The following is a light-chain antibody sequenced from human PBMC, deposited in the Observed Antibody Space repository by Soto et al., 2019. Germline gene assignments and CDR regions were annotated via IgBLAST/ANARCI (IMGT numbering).Light chain of an antibody. CDR3: TSYAGSTPVI. CDR2: EVT. Sequence: QSALTQPPSASGSPGQSVTISCTGTSSDVGGFNYVSWYQQHPGKAPKLLIYEVTQRPSGVPDRFSGSKSGSTASLTVSGLQAEAEADYYCTSYAGSTPVIFGGGTKLTVL. V-gene: IGLV2-8*01. CDR1: SSDVGGFNY. J-gene: IGLJ2*01.